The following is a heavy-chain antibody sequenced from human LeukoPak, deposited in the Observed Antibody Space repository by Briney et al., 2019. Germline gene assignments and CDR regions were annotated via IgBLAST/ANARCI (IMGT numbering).Heavy chain of an antibody. CDR3: AKGKSYCGGDCYNY. Sequence: GGSLRLSCAASGFTFSSYAMSWVRQAPGKGLEWVSGISGSGDSTYYADSVKGRFTISRDNSKSTLYLQMNSLRAEDTAVYYCAKGKSYCGGDCYNYWGQGTLVTVSS. D-gene: IGHD2-21*02. CDR1: GFTFSSYA. V-gene: IGHV3-23*01. J-gene: IGHJ4*02. CDR2: ISGSGDST.